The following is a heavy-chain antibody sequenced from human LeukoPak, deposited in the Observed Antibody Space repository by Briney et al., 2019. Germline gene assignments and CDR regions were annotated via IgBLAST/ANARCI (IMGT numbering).Heavy chain of an antibody. CDR2: ISSSSSTI. CDR1: GFTFRSYG. D-gene: IGHD6-13*01. V-gene: IGHV3-48*04. CDR3: AGRIAAAGTGFDY. J-gene: IGHJ4*02. Sequence: GGSLRLSCAASGFTFRSYGMHWVRQAPGKGLEWVSYISSSSSTIYYADSVKGRFTISRDNAKNSLYLQMNSLRAEDTAVYYCAGRIAAAGTGFDYWGQGTLVTVSS.